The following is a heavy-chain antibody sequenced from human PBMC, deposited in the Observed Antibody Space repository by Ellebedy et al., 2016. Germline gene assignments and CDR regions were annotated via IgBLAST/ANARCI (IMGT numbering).Heavy chain of an antibody. J-gene: IGHJ5*02. D-gene: IGHD6-19*01. V-gene: IGHV4-59*08. CDR2: IYYSGST. CDR1: GGSISSYY. CDR3: ARHSVAGDWFDP. Sequence: SETLSLTCTVSGGSISSYYWSWIRQPPGKGLEWIGYIYYSGSTNYNPSLKSRVTISVDTSKNQFSLKLSSVTAADTAVYYCARHSVAGDWFDPWGQGTLVTVSS.